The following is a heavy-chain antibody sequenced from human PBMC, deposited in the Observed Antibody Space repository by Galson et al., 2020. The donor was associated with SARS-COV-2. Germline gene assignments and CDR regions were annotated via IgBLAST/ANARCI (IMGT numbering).Heavy chain of an antibody. V-gene: IGHV3-66*01. CDR2: IYSGGST. CDR1: GFTFSRSY. CDR3: ARDQSGGPDY. Sequence: TGGSLRLPCAASGFTFSRSYISWLRQAPGGGLEWVSIIYSGGSTYYADSVKGRFIISRDNSKNTLYLQMNSLRAEDTAVYYCARDQSGGPDYWGQGTLVTVSS. D-gene: IGHD1-26*01. J-gene: IGHJ4*02.